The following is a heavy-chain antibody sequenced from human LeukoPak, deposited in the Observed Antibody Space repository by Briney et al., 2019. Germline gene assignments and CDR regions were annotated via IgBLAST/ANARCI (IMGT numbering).Heavy chain of an antibody. CDR2: IDWDEDK. CDR1: GISLSTSGMC. Sequence: SGPALAKPTHTLTLTCTFSGISLSTSGMCVSWIRQPPGKALEWLARIDWDEDKYCSTSLKTRLTISKDTSKNQVVLTMTNMDPVDTATYYCARIHYYGSSDWGQGTLVTVSS. J-gene: IGHJ4*02. CDR3: ARIHYYGSSD. D-gene: IGHD3-10*01. V-gene: IGHV2-70*11.